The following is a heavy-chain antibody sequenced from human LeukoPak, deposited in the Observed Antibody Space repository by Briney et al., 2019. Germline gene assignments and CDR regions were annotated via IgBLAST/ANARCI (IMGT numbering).Heavy chain of an antibody. J-gene: IGHJ6*03. Sequence: GGSLRLSCVASGFTFNNYWMTWVRQAPGKGLEWVANIKRDGTEKYYVGSVEGRFTISRDNAKNSLYLQMNSLRAEDTAVYYCARGPNTDYGRRYYYYMDVWGKGTTVTVSS. D-gene: IGHD4-17*01. CDR1: GFTFNNYW. CDR3: ARGPNTDYGRRYYYYMDV. CDR2: IKRDGTEK. V-gene: IGHV3-7*01.